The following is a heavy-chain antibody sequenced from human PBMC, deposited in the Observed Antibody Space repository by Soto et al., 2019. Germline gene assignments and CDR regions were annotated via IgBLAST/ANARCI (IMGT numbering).Heavy chain of an antibody. V-gene: IGHV4-30-4*01. CDR3: VREGGDNWFEP. D-gene: IGHD3-16*01. J-gene: IGHJ5*02. CDR1: VVSISSGDYY. Sequence: PSETLSLTCTFSVVSISSGDYYCSWIRQPPWKGLEWIGYIYYSGSTFYNPSLKNRVTISLDTSKIQFSLKLSSVTAADTAVYYCVREGGDNWFEPWGQGTPVTVSS. CDR2: IYYSGST.